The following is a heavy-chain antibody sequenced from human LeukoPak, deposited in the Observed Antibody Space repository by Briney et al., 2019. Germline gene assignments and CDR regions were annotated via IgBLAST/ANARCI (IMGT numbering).Heavy chain of an antibody. J-gene: IGHJ6*03. CDR1: GYTFTSYG. CDR3: ARSVVVPAAIFGHYYYYYMDV. D-gene: IGHD2-2*02. Sequence: ASVKVSCKASGYTFTSYGISWVRQAPGQGLEWMGWISAYNGNTNYAQKLQGRVTMTTDTSTSTAYMELRSLRSDDTAVYYCARSVVVPAAIFGHYYYYYMDVWGNGTTVTVSS. V-gene: IGHV1-18*01. CDR2: ISAYNGNT.